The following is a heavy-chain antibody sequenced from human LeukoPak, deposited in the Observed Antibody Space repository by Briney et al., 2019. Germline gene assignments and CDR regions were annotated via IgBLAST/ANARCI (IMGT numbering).Heavy chain of an antibody. CDR2: ISSSSSYI. CDR1: GFTFSSYS. J-gene: IGHJ4*02. CDR3: ARGMTTLVTPNFDY. D-gene: IGHD4-23*01. Sequence: PGGSLRLSCAASGFTFSSYSMNGARQAPGKGLEGVSSISSSSSYIYYADSLKGRFTISRDNAKNSLYLQINSLRAEDTAVYYCARGMTTLVTPNFDYWRQGTLVSVSS. V-gene: IGHV3-21*01.